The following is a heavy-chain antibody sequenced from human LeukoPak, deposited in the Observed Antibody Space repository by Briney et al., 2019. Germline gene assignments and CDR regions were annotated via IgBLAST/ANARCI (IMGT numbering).Heavy chain of an antibody. CDR1: GGSFSGYY. J-gene: IGHJ4*02. CDR3: ARARSHSSGWNF. CDR2: INHSGST. V-gene: IGHV4-34*01. D-gene: IGHD6-19*01. Sequence: SETLSLSCAVYGGSFSGYYWSWIGQPPGKRLEWIGEINHSGSTNYNPSLKSRVTISVDTSKNQFSLKLSSVTAADTAVYYCARARSHSSGWNFWGQGTLVTVSS.